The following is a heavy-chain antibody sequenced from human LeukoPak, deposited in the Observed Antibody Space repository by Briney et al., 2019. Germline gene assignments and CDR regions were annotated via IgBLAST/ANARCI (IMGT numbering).Heavy chain of an antibody. D-gene: IGHD3-10*01. CDR2: ITGAGKT. J-gene: IGHJ5*02. CDR1: KFTFSNYA. Sequence: GGSLRLSCAASKFTFSNYAMTWVRQAPGKGQEWVSSITGAGKTYYPDSVKGRFTVSRDNFQNTLYLQMNAVRAEDTAIYYCAKGKSSGSVDWFDPWGQGTLVTVSS. V-gene: IGHV3-23*01. CDR3: AKGKSSGSVDWFDP.